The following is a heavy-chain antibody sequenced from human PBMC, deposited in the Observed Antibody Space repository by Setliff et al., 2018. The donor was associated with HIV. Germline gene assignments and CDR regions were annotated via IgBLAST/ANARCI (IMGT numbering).Heavy chain of an antibody. CDR2: INPSGGSA. Sequence: RASVKVSCKAPGYTFTSYYLHWVRLAPGQGLEWMGMINPSGGSASYAQKFQGRVTMSRDTSTSTVYMELSSLRSEDTAVYYCARDYFDSSAYHYGFGAFDIWGQGTMVTVSS. CDR3: ARDYFDSSAYHYGFGAFDI. CDR1: GYTFTSYY. D-gene: IGHD3-22*01. J-gene: IGHJ3*02. V-gene: IGHV1-46*01.